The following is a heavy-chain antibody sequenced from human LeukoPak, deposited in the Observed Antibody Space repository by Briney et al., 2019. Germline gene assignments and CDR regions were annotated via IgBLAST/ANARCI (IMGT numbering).Heavy chain of an antibody. Sequence: GGSLRLSCAASGFTFSSYGMHWVRQAPGKGLEWVAVISYDGSNKYYADSVKGRITFSRDNSKNTLYLQMNSLRAEDTAVYYCARGRGWGDYLDYWGQGTLVTVSS. CDR2: ISYDGSNK. CDR3: ARGRGWGDYLDY. V-gene: IGHV3-30*03. CDR1: GFTFSSYG. J-gene: IGHJ4*02. D-gene: IGHD1-26*01.